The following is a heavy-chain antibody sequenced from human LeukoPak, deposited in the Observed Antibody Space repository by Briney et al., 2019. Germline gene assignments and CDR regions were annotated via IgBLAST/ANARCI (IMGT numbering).Heavy chain of an antibody. J-gene: IGHJ4*02. CDR3: ARDRMGGSYQTGYDY. V-gene: IGHV4-31*03. CDR2: IYYSGST. CDR1: GGSISSGGYY. D-gene: IGHD1-26*01. Sequence: SQTLSLTCTVSGGSISSGGYYWSWIRQHPGKGLEWIGYIYYSGSTYYNPSLKSRVTISVDRSKNQFSLKLSSVTAADTAVYYCARDRMGGSYQTGYDYWGQGTLVTVSS.